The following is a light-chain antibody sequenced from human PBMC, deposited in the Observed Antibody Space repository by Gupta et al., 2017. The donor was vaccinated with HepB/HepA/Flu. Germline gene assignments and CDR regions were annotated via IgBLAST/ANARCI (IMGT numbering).Light chain of an antibody. CDR1: ESVSSSY. CDR3: QQYSNSFFT. J-gene: IGKJ3*01. Sequence: EVVLTQSPGTLSLSPGERATLSCRASESVSSSYLAWYQQKPGQDPRLLIYAASTRATGIPDRFSGSGSVTDFTLTISRLEPEDFAVYYCQQYSNSFFTFGPGTKVDIK. V-gene: IGKV3-20*01. CDR2: AAS.